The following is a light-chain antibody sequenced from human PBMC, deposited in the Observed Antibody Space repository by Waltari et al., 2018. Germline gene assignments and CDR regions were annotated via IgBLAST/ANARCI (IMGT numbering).Light chain of an antibody. CDR2: EAS. V-gene: IGLV2-14*01. J-gene: IGLJ1*01. CDR1: SSYVGGYNP. CDR3: SSYTSSSTRYV. Sequence: QSAPTQPASVSGSPGPSLTLSCPAPSSYVGGYNPVAGYTQHPGKAPKLMFYEASNRPSGVSNRSSGSKSGNTASLTISGLQAEDESDYYCSSYTSSSTRYVFGTGTKVTVL.